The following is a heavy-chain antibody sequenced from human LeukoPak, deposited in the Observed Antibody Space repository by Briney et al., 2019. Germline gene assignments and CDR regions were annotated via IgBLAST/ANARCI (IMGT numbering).Heavy chain of an antibody. CDR3: AREADSSGYYPRDAFDI. D-gene: IGHD3-22*01. Sequence: SVKVSCKASGGTFSSYAISWVRQAPGQGLEWMGGIIPIFGTANYAQKFLGRVTITADESTSTAYMELSSLRSEDTAVYYCAREADSSGYYPRDAFDIWGQGKMVTVSS. CDR1: GGTFSSYA. J-gene: IGHJ3*02. V-gene: IGHV1-69*13. CDR2: IIPIFGTA.